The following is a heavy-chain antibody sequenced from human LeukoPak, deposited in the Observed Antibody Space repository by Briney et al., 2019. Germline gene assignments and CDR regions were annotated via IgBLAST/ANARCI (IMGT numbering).Heavy chain of an antibody. V-gene: IGHV3-48*03. D-gene: IGHD6-6*01. J-gene: IGHJ4*02. CDR3: ARGPYSSSSYFDY. CDR1: GFTFSSYE. CDR2: ISTSGSTI. Sequence: PGGSLRLSCAASGFTFSSYEMNWVRQAPGKGLEWVSYISTSGSTIYYADSVKGRFTISRDNAKRSLYLRMNSLRAEDTAVYYCARGPYSSSSYFDYWGQGTLVTVSS.